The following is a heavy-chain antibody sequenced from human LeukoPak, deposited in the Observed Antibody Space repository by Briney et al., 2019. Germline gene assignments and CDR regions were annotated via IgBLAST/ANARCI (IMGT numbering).Heavy chain of an antibody. J-gene: IGHJ4*02. CDR3: AKESLTWIQLWSPYDY. CDR1: GFTFSSYG. D-gene: IGHD5-18*01. Sequence: PGGTLRLSCAASGFTFSSYGMSWVRQAPGKRLEWVSAISGSGGSTYYADSVKGRFTISRDNSKNTLYLQMNSLRAEDTAVYYCAKESLTWIQLWSPYDYWGQGTLVTVSS. V-gene: IGHV3-23*01. CDR2: ISGSGGST.